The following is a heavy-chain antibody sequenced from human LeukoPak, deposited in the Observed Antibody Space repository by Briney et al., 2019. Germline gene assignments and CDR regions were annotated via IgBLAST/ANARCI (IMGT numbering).Heavy chain of an antibody. Sequence: KPGESLKISCKGSGYSFTSYWIGWVRQMPGKGLEWVGIIYPGDSDTRYSPSFQGQVTISANKSISTAYLQWSSLKASDTAMYYCARFQTPAAINDLDYWGQGTLVTVSS. CDR2: IYPGDSDT. V-gene: IGHV5-51*03. CDR3: ARFQTPAAINDLDY. CDR1: GYSFTSYW. D-gene: IGHD2-2*01. J-gene: IGHJ4*02.